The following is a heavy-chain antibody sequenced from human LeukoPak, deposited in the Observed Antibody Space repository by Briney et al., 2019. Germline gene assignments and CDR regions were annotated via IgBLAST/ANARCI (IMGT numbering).Heavy chain of an antibody. CDR1: GFTFSTYW. Sequence: GGSLRLSCAASGFTFSTYWMHWVRQAPGKGLVWVSRISGDGSDTRNADSVKGRFTISRDNAKNTLYLQMNSLRAEDTAVYYCATYCSSTSCYTEPRDYWGQGTLVTVSS. J-gene: IGHJ4*02. CDR3: ATYCSSTSCYTEPRDY. D-gene: IGHD2-2*02. V-gene: IGHV3-74*01. CDR2: ISGDGSDT.